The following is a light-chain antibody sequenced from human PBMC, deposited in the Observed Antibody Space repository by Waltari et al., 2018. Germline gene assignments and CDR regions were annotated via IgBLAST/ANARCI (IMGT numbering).Light chain of an antibody. Sequence: QSALTQPASVSGSPGQSITISCTGTSSDVGGYNYVSWYQQNPGKAPKLMIYDVRKRPSGVSNRFSGSKSGNTASLTISGLQAEDEADYYCSSYTSSSTLVLFGGGTKLTVL. CDR2: DVR. V-gene: IGLV2-14*01. CDR3: SSYTSSSTLVL. J-gene: IGLJ2*01. CDR1: SSDVGGYNY.